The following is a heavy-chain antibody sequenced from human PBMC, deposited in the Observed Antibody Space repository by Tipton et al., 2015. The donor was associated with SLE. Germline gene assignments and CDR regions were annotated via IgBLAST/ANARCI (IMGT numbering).Heavy chain of an antibody. V-gene: IGHV4-59*11. CDR2: IYYSGST. D-gene: IGHD1-1*01. CDR1: GGSITSRY. CDR3: ARALWKGGDY. J-gene: IGHJ4*02. Sequence: TLSLTCTVSGGSITSRYWNWVRQPPGRGLEWIGYIYYSGSTNYNPSLKSRVTISVDTSKNQFSLKLSSVTAADTAVYYCARALWKGGDYWGQGTLVTVSS.